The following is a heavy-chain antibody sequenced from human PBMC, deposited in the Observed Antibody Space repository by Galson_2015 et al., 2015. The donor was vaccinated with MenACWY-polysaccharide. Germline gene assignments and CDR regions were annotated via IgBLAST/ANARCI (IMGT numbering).Heavy chain of an antibody. CDR3: AKVGRAHGDFHYFDY. CDR1: GFTFSIYA. Sequence: SLRLSCAASGFTFSIYAMSWVRQAPGKRLEWVSGFGGGGQNTYYADSLKGRFTISRDNSKSTLYLQMNSLRAEDTAVYYCAKVGRAHGDFHYFDYWGQGTLVTVSS. V-gene: IGHV3-23*01. D-gene: IGHD4-17*01. J-gene: IGHJ4*02. CDR2: FGGGGQNT.